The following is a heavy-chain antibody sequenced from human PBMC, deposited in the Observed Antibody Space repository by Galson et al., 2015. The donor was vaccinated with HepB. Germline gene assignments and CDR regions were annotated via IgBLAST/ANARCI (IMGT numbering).Heavy chain of an antibody. J-gene: IGHJ4*02. Sequence: SLRLSCAASGFTFSSYSMNWVRQAPGKGLEWVAVISYDGSNKYYADSVKGRFTISRDNSKNTLYLQMNSLRAEDTAVYYCAKAVDTAPEFDYWGQGTLVTVSS. CDR3: AKAVDTAPEFDY. CDR2: ISYDGSNK. V-gene: IGHV3-30*18. D-gene: IGHD5-18*01. CDR1: GFTFSSYS.